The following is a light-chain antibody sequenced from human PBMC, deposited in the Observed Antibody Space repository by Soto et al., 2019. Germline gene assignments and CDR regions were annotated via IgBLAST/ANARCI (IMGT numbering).Light chain of an antibody. CDR1: QGISSY. Sequence: IQVTQSPSSLSASVGGRRTITCRASQGISSYLAWYQQKPGRSPKLLIYAASTLQSGVPSRFSGSGSGTEFTLTISRLQPDDFATYYCQQYNSNFGGGTKVDIK. CDR2: AAS. V-gene: IGKV1-9*01. CDR3: QQYNSN. J-gene: IGKJ4*01.